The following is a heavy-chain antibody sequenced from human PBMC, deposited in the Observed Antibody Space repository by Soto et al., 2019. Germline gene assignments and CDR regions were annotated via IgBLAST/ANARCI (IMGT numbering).Heavy chain of an antibody. Sequence: QVQLVESGGGVVQPGRSLRLSCVASGFTFSHYAMHWVRQAPGKGLEWVALIAYDGSAQFYTDSVKGRFTISRDSSKNTLYLQMNSLRPEETAVYYCAREERGFMVGYWGQGTLVTVSS. V-gene: IGHV3-30-3*01. D-gene: IGHD1-26*01. CDR3: AREERGFMVGY. CDR2: IAYDGSAQ. CDR1: GFTFSHYA. J-gene: IGHJ4*02.